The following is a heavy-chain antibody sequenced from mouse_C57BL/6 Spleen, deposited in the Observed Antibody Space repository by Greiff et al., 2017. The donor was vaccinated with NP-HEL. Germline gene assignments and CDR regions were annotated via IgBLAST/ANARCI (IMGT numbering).Heavy chain of an antibody. D-gene: IGHD1-1*01. J-gene: IGHJ1*03. V-gene: IGHV5-9-1*02. Sequence: EVMLVESGEGLVKPGGSLKLSCAASGFTFSSYAMSWVRQTPEKRLEWVAYISSGGDYIYYADTVKGRFTISRDNARNTLYLQMSSLKSEDTAMYYCTRDRGYGSSYAWYFDVWGTGTTVTVSS. CDR1: GFTFSSYA. CDR2: ISSGGDYI. CDR3: TRDRGYGSSYAWYFDV.